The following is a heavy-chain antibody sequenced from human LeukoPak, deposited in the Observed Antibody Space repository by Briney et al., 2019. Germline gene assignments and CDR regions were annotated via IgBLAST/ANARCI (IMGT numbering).Heavy chain of an antibody. D-gene: IGHD5-24*01. J-gene: IGHJ4*02. V-gene: IGHV3-23*01. CDR2: ISGSGGST. Sequence: GGSLRLSCAASGFTFSSYAMSWVRQAPGKGLEWVSAISGSGGSTYCADSVKGRFTISRDNSKNTLYLQMNSLRAEDTAVYYCAKGGLHNPQGFDYWGQGTLVTVSS. CDR3: AKGGLHNPQGFDY. CDR1: GFTFSSYA.